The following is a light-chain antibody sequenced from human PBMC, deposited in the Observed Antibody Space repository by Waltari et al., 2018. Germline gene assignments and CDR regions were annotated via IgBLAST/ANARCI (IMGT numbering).Light chain of an antibody. J-gene: IGLJ1*01. CDR3: NSRDSSGNPYV. CDR1: RLRTNY. V-gene: IGLV3-19*01. Sequence: SCALTQDPAVSVALAQTVRITTQGERLRTNYANWYPQKPGQAPVLDIYGNINRPSGIPGRLSGSSSGNTASLTIAGAQAEDEADYYCNSRDSSGNPYVFGSGTKVTVL. CDR2: GNI.